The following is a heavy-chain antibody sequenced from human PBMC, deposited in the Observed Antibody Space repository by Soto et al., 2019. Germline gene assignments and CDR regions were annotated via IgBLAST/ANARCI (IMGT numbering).Heavy chain of an antibody. CDR3: AKNPGYYYDSTGYHFDY. Sequence: PGGSLRLSCAVSGFTFTSYWMHWVRQVPGEGLVWISRINPDGSEAVYAGSVKGRFTISRDNSKNTLYLQMNSLRAEDTAVYYCAKNPGYYYDSTGYHFDYWGQGTLVTVSS. CDR1: GFTFTSYW. V-gene: IGHV3-74*01. D-gene: IGHD3-22*01. CDR2: INPDGSEA. J-gene: IGHJ4*02.